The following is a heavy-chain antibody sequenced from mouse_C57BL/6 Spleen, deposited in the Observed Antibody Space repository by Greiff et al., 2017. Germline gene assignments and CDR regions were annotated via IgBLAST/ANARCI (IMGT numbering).Heavy chain of an antibody. CDR1: GFNIKNTY. V-gene: IGHV14-3*01. Sequence: EVKLHQSVAELVRPGASVKLSCTASGFNIKNTYIHWVKQRPEQGLEWIGRIDPANGNTKYAPKFQGKATITADTSSNTAYLQLSSLTSEDTAIYYCAPITTVVSYWYFDVWGTGTTVTVSS. CDR2: IDPANGNT. J-gene: IGHJ1*03. CDR3: APITTVVSYWYFDV. D-gene: IGHD1-1*01.